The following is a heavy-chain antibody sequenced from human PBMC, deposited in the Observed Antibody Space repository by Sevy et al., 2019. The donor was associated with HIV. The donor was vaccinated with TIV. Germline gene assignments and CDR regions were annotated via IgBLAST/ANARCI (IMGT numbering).Heavy chain of an antibody. J-gene: IGHJ6*02. Sequence: GGSLRLSCSTSGFTFFSSAMHWVRQAPGKGLEYVSAISSNGGSTYYADSVKGRFRISRDNVNNTLHLQMSSVRAEDTGVYYCVKSREYSYAPGDQKYEMDVWGQGTTVTVSS. CDR2: ISSNGGST. D-gene: IGHD5-18*01. V-gene: IGHV3-64D*06. CDR1: GFTFFSSA. CDR3: VKSREYSYAPGDQKYEMDV.